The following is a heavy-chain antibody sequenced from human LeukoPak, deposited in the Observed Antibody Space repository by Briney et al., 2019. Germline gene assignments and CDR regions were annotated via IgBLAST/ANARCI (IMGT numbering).Heavy chain of an antibody. D-gene: IGHD3-3*01. CDR2: IYYSGST. J-gene: IGHJ4*02. CDR3: AREEEWLFDY. CDR1: GGSISSYY. Sequence: PSETLSLTCTVSGGSISSYYWSWIRQPPGKGLEWIGYIYYSGSTNYNPSLKSRVTISVDTSKSQFSLKMSSVTAADTAVYYCAREEEWLFDYWGQGTLVTVSS. V-gene: IGHV4-59*01.